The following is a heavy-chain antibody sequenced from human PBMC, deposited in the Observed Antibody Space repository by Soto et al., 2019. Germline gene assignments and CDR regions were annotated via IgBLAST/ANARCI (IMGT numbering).Heavy chain of an antibody. CDR3: ARDNNDFCSIYHMDFEY. CDR1: VCSLTRYY. V-gene: IGHV4-4*07. J-gene: IGHJ4*02. Sequence: PSSTXSLTGTFSVCSLTRYYCILMRHPAGKGLEFIGRVSTSGNVVSKASLRSRLTMSVDTSKNQFSLRLTSVTAADTAVYYCARDNNDFCSIYHMDFEYWGPGALVNVYS. D-gene: IGHD3-3*01. CDR2: VSTSGNV.